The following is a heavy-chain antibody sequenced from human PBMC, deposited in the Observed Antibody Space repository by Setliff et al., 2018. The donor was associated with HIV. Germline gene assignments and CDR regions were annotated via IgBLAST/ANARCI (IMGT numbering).Heavy chain of an antibody. V-gene: IGHV4-61*09. CDR3: ARDSPADGGNPGRFQR. Sequence: SETLSLTCTVSGDSISSGRYDWNWIRQPAGKGLDWIGHIFTSGSAFSSGTANYSPSLKSRVTISVDISKNQFSLKLTSVTAADTAMYFCARDSPADGGNPGRFQRWGQGTLVTVSS. CDR1: GDSISSGRYD. CDR2: IFTSGSA. D-gene: IGHD2-15*01. J-gene: IGHJ1*01.